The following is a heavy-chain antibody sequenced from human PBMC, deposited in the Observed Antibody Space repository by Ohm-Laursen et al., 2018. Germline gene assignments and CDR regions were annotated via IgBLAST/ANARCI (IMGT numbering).Heavy chain of an antibody. CDR1: GYSISSGYY. CDR2: IYYSGST. Sequence: TLSLTCAVSGYSISSGYYWSWIRQHPGKGLEWIGYIYYSGSTYYNPSLKSRVTISVDTSKNQFSLKLSSVTAADTAVYYCAITVATTLGEVAFDIWGQGTMVTVSS. CDR3: AITVATTLGEVAFDI. V-gene: IGHV4-31*11. J-gene: IGHJ3*02. D-gene: IGHD3-16*01.